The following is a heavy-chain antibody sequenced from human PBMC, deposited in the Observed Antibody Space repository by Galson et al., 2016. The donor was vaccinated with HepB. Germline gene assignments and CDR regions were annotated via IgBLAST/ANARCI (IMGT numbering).Heavy chain of an antibody. Sequence: SLRLSCAASGFTFSSYSIHWVRQAPGKGLEWVAVISKNGRAISYADSVKGRFTISRDNSKNTVYLQMNSLRTGDTSLYYCAKEHGTGWPNLDYWGQGALVTVSS. V-gene: IGHV3-30*18. CDR3: AKEHGTGWPNLDY. J-gene: IGHJ4*02. CDR2: ISKNGRAI. D-gene: IGHD6-19*01. CDR1: GFTFSSYS.